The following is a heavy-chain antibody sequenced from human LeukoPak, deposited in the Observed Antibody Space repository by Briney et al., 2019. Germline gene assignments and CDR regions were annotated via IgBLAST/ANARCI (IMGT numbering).Heavy chain of an antibody. V-gene: IGHV1-69*04. D-gene: IGHD3-10*01. CDR3: AREHSTNPPSTPGWGYGSGSYYNY. CDR2: IIPILGIA. CDR1: GGTFSSYA. J-gene: IGHJ4*02. Sequence: SVNVSCKASGGTFSSYAISWVRQAPGQGLEWMGRIIPILGIANYAQKFQGRVTITADKSTSTTYMERSSLRSEDTAVYYCAREHSTNPPSTPGWGYGSGSYYNYWGQGTLVTVSS.